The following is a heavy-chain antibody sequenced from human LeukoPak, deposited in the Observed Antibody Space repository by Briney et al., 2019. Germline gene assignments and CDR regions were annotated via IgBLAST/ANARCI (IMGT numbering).Heavy chain of an antibody. V-gene: IGHV3-21*04. Sequence: GGSLRLSCAGSGFTFSGYSLNWVRQAPGKGLEWVSSITSSGSSMYYADSLKGRFTISRDNAKNSLYLQMNSLRAEDTAVYYCAKDPRVRWWEPDYWGQGTLVTVSS. J-gene: IGHJ4*02. CDR2: ITSSGSSM. CDR3: AKDPRVRWWEPDY. D-gene: IGHD2-8*02. CDR1: GFTFSGYS.